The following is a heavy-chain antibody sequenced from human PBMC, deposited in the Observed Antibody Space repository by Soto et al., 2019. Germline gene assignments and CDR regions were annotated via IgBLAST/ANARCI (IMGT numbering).Heavy chain of an antibody. CDR3: AREGVLLWFGASARQGSLDY. V-gene: IGHV1-69*13. D-gene: IGHD3-10*01. Sequence: SVKVSCKASGGTFSSYAISWVRQAPGQGLEWMGGIIPIFGTANYAQKLQGRVTITADESTSTAYMELSSLRSEDTAVYYCAREGVLLWFGASARQGSLDYWGQGTRVTVSS. CDR2: IIPIFGTA. J-gene: IGHJ4*02. CDR1: GGTFSSYA.